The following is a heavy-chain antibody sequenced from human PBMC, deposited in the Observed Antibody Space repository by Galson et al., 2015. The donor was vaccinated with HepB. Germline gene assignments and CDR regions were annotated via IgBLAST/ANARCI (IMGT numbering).Heavy chain of an antibody. CDR1: GFTFSSYG. J-gene: IGHJ4*02. CDR3: AKNLVVPAAMWGGVFDD. V-gene: IGHV3-30*18. D-gene: IGHD2-2*01. Sequence: SLRLSCAASGFTFSSYGMHWVRQAPGKGLEWVAVISYDGSNKYYADSVKGRFTISRDNSKNALYLQMNSLRAEDTAVYYCAKNLVVPAAMWGGVFDDWGQGTLATVSS. CDR2: ISYDGSNK.